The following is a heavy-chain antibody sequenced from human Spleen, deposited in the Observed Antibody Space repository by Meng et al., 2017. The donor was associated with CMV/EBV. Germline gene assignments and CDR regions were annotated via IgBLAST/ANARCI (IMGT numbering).Heavy chain of an antibody. CDR3: ARGPSSSSYSWFDP. D-gene: IGHD6-6*01. CDR1: GGSLSGYY. V-gene: IGHV4-34*01. CDR2: LNHSGST. J-gene: IGHJ5*02. Sequence: VYGGSLSGYYWSWIRPPPGKGLEWIGELNHSGSTNYNPSLKSRVTISVHTSKNQFSLKLSSVTAADTAVYYCARGPSSSSYSWFDPWGQGTLVTVSS.